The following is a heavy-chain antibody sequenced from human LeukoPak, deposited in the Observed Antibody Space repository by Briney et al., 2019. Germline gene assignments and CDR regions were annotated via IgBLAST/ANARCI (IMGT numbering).Heavy chain of an antibody. CDR2: IYYSGST. V-gene: IGHV4-59*01. CDR1: GGSISSYY. Sequence: SETLSLTCTVSGGSISSYYWSWIRQPPGKGLEWIGYIYYSGSTNYNLSLKSRVTISVDTSKNRFSLKLSSVTAADTAVYYCARYCSSTSCFGWYFDLWGRGTLVTVSS. J-gene: IGHJ2*01. D-gene: IGHD2-2*01. CDR3: ARYCSSTSCFGWYFDL.